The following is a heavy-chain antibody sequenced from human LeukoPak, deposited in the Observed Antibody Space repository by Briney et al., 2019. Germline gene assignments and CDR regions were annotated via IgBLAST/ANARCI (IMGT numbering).Heavy chain of an antibody. D-gene: IGHD6-13*01. CDR3: AKDFSGYSYSYYYYGMDV. CDR2: INSDGSST. J-gene: IGHJ6*02. V-gene: IGHV3-74*01. Sequence: GGSLRLSCAASGFTFSSYWMHWVRQAPGKGLVWVSRINSDGSSTSYADSVKGRFTISRDNAKNTLYLQMNSLRAEDTAVYYCAKDFSGYSYSYYYYGMDVWGQGTTVTVSS. CDR1: GFTFSSYW.